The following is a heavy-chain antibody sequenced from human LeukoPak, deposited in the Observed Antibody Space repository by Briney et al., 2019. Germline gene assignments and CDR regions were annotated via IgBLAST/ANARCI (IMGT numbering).Heavy chain of an antibody. D-gene: IGHD4-11*01. J-gene: IGHJ6*03. CDR1: GYTFTSYG. CDR3: ARDGSLLYNSNYVLFYYYYYMDV. CDR2: ISAYNGNT. V-gene: IGHV1-18*01. Sequence: ASVKVSCKASGYTFTSYGISWVRQAPGQGLEWMGWISAYNGNTNYAQKLQGRVSMTTDTSTSTAYMDLRSLRSDDTAVYYCARDGSLLYNSNYVLFYYYYYMDVWGKGTTVTVSS.